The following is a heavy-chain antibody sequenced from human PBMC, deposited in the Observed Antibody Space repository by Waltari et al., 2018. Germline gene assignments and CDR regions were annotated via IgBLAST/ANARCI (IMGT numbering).Heavy chain of an antibody. CDR3: AKDKEDIVATREVSWYYMDV. Sequence: EVQLVESGGVVVQPGGSLRLSCAASGFTFDDYAMHWVRQAPGKGLEWVSLISWDGGSTYYADSVKGRFTISRDNSKNSLYLQMNSLRAEDTALYYCAKDKEDIVATREVSWYYMDVWGKGTTVTVSS. V-gene: IGHV3-43D*03. J-gene: IGHJ6*03. CDR2: ISWDGGST. D-gene: IGHD5-12*01. CDR1: GFTFDDYA.